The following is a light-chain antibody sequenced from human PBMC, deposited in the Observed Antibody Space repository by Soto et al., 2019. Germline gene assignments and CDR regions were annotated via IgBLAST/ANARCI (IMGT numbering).Light chain of an antibody. V-gene: IGKV2-28*01. CDR3: MQALQAPLT. CDR1: QSLLHSNGYNY. CDR2: LGA. Sequence: IVVTQSPLSLPVTPGEPASISCSSSQSLLHSNGYNYLDWYLQKPGQSQQLLIYLGANRASGVPDRFSGSGSGTDFTLKISRVEAEDVGLYYCMQALQAPLTFGQGTKVDIK. J-gene: IGKJ1*01.